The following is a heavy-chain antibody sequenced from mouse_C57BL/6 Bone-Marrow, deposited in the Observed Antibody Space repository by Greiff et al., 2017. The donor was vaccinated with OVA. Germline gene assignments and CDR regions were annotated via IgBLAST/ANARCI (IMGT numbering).Heavy chain of an antibody. CDR1: GFTFTDYY. CDR3: ARSYDYDGYAMDY. Sequence: EVQRVESGGGLVQPGGSLSLSCAASGFTFTDYYMSWVRQPPGQALEWLGFIRHKANGYTTEYSASVKGRFTISKDNSQSILYRQMNALRAEDSATYYCARSYDYDGYAMDYWGQGTSVTVSS. D-gene: IGHD2-4*01. J-gene: IGHJ4*01. V-gene: IGHV7-3*01. CDR2: IRHKANGYTT.